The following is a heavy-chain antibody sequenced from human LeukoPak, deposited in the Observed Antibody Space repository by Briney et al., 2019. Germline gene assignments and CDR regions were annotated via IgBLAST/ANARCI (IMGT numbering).Heavy chain of an antibody. CDR3: ARARVNYYGSGSYRWFDP. D-gene: IGHD3-10*01. CDR1: GGSFSGYY. J-gene: IGHJ5*02. Sequence: PSETLSLTCAVYGGSFSGYYWSWIRQPPGKGLEWIGEINHSGSTNYNPSLTSRVTISVDTSKNQFSLKLSSVTAADTAVYYCARARVNYYGSGSYRWFDPWGQGTLVTVSS. CDR2: INHSGST. V-gene: IGHV4-34*01.